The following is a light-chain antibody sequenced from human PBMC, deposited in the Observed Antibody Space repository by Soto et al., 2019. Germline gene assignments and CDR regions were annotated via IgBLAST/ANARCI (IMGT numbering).Light chain of an antibody. Sequence: DIQMIHSPSTLSASVGDRVTITCRASQSISSWLAWYQQKPGKAPKLLIYDASSLESGVPSRFSGSGSGTDFTLTISSLQPEDFATYYCQHYNSYSEAFGQGTKVDIK. CDR2: DAS. J-gene: IGKJ1*01. CDR3: QHYNSYSEA. V-gene: IGKV1-5*01. CDR1: QSISSW.